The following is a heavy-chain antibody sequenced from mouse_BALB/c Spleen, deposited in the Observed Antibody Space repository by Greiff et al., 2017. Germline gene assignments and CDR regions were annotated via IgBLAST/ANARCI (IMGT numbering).Heavy chain of an antibody. D-gene: IGHD2-3*01. Sequence: QVQLQQSGAELVRPGTSVKVSCKASGYAFTNYLIEWVKQRPGQGLEWIGVINPGSGGTNYNEKFKGKATLTADKSSSTAYMQLSSLTSDDSAVYFCARLDGPYYYAMDYWGQGTSVTVSS. CDR3: ARLDGPYYYAMDY. V-gene: IGHV1-54*01. J-gene: IGHJ4*01. CDR1: GYAFTNYL. CDR2: INPGSGGT.